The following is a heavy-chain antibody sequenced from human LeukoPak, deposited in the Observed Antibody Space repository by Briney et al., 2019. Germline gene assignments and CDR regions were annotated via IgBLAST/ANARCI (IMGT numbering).Heavy chain of an antibody. CDR2: INQSGST. CDR1: GGSFSGYY. D-gene: IGHD6-13*01. CDR3: ARGMMKQQLVSLRRWYYGMDV. J-gene: IGHJ6*02. V-gene: IGHV4-34*01. Sequence: PSETLSLTCAVYGGSFSGYYWSWIRQPPGKGLEWIGEINQSGSTNYNPSLKSRVTISVDTSKNQFSLKLSSVTAADTAVYYCARGMMKQQLVSLRRWYYGMDVWGQGTTVTVSS.